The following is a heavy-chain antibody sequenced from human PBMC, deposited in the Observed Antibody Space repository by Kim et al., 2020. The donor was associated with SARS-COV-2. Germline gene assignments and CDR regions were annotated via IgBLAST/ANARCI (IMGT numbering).Heavy chain of an antibody. CDR2: VYYRGAT. CDR1: GASISSSVCH. V-gene: IGHV4-39*01. Sequence: SETLSLTCTVSGASISSSVCHWGWIRQSPGKGLEWIGSVYYRGATYCSPSLKSRVTISVDISKSQFSLKLRSLTASDTAVYYCVRHSGDVDNRIDHWGQVPLVPVPT. CDR3: VRHSGDVDNRIDH. D-gene: IGHD1-26*01. J-gene: IGHJ5*02.